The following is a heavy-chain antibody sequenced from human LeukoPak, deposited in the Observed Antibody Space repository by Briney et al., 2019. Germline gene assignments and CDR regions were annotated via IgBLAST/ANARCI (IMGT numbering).Heavy chain of an antibody. V-gene: IGHV1-69*13. CDR2: IIPIFGTA. D-gene: IGHD2-2*01. J-gene: IGHJ4*02. CDR3: ARVNQLLHYFDY. Sequence: GASVKDSCKASGYTFTSYGISWVRQAPGQGLEWMGGIIPIFGTANYAQKFQGRVTITADESTSTAYMELSSLRSEDTAVYYCARVNQLLHYFDYWGQGTLVTVSS. CDR1: GYTFTSYG.